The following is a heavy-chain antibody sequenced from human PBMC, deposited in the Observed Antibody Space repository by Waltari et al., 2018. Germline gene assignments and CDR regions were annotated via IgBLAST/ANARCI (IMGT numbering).Heavy chain of an antibody. CDR3: ALDTGALWMDV. D-gene: IGHD2-21*01. V-gene: IGHV1-46*01. J-gene: IGHJ6*02. Sequence: QVQLVQSGAEVKKPGASVKISCKTSEYTFTSSYIHWVRQAPGQGLEWMGIITPIGGSTIYAQKFQGRVTMTRDTSTSTVYMELSSLRSDDTAVYYCALDTGALWMDVWGQGTTVTVSS. CDR2: ITPIGGST. CDR1: EYTFTSSY.